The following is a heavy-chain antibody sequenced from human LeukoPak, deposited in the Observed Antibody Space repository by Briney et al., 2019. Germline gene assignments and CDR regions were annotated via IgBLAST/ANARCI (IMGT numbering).Heavy chain of an antibody. CDR2: SHHSGTT. J-gene: IGHJ4*02. D-gene: IGHD6-19*01. CDR3: ASRSSGWFFDH. CDR1: GASISSSNW. V-gene: IGHV4-4*01. Sequence: PSETLSLSCAVSGASISSSNWWNWVRQPPGRELGGFGESHHSGTTHYNPSLKSRVTTSIDKSKNQVSLKLSSVTAADTAVYCCASRSSGWFFDHWGQGTLVTVSS.